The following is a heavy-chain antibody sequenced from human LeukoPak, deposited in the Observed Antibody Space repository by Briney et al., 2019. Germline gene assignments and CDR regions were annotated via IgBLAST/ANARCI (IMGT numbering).Heavy chain of an antibody. D-gene: IGHD1-26*01. CDR2: IKQDGSEK. V-gene: IGHV3-7*01. CDR1: GFTFSNYW. CDR3: ARDLGIDRFDC. Sequence: GSLRLSCVASGFTFSNYWMSWVRQAPGKGLEWVANIKQDGSEKYYMDSVKGRFTVSRDNAKNSLYLQMSSVRAGDAAFYYCARDLGIDRFDCWGQGTLVTVSS. J-gene: IGHJ4*02.